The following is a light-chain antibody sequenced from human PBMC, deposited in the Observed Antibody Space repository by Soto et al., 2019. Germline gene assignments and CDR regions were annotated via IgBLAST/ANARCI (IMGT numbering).Light chain of an antibody. J-gene: IGLJ2*01. CDR2: EVS. CDR3: SSYAGSNNLV. V-gene: IGLV2-8*01. Sequence: QSVLTQPPSASGSPGQSVTISCTGTSSDVGGYNYVSWYQQHPGEAPKVMIYEVSKRPSGVPDRFSGSKSGNTASLTVSGLQAEDEADYYCSSYAGSNNLVFGGGTKRTVL. CDR1: SSDVGGYNY.